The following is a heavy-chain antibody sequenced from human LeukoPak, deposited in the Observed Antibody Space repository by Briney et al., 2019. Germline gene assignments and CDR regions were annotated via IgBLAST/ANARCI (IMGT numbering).Heavy chain of an antibody. Sequence: GASVKASCKASGYTFTSYDINWVRQATGLGLEWMGWMNPNSGNTGYAQKFQGRVTMTRNTSISTAYMELSSLRSEDTAVYYCARGIIAVAGIVDYWGQGTLVTVSS. V-gene: IGHV1-8*01. J-gene: IGHJ4*02. D-gene: IGHD6-19*01. CDR2: MNPNSGNT. CDR3: ARGIIAVAGIVDY. CDR1: GYTFTSYD.